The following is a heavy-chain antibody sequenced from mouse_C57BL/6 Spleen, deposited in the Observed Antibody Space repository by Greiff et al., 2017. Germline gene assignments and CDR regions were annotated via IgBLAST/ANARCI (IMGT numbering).Heavy chain of an antibody. J-gene: IGHJ3*01. Sequence: EVMLEESGGGLVQPGGSMKLSCVASGFTFSNYWMNWVRQSPEKGLEWVAQISLKSDNYESHYAVSVKGRFTISSDDSKSSVYLQMNNLEAEDTRIYYCTGCDDFWFAYWGQGTLVTVSA. V-gene: IGHV6-3*01. CDR2: ISLKSDNYES. CDR3: TGCDDFWFAY. D-gene: IGHD2-4*01. CDR1: GFTFSNYW.